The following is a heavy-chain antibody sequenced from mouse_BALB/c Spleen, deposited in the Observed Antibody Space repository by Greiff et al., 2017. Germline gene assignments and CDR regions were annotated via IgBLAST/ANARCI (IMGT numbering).Heavy chain of an antibody. D-gene: IGHD1-1*01. V-gene: IGHV5-4*02. J-gene: IGHJ3*01. CDR1: GFTFSDYY. Sequence: EVMLVESGGGLVKPGGSLKLSCAASGFTFSDYYMYWVRQTPEKRLEWVATISDGGSYTYYPDSVKGRFTISRDNAKNNLYLQMSSLKSEDTAMYYCARDRSYGSSSAWFAYWGQGTLVTVSA. CDR3: ARDRSYGSSSAWFAY. CDR2: ISDGGSYT.